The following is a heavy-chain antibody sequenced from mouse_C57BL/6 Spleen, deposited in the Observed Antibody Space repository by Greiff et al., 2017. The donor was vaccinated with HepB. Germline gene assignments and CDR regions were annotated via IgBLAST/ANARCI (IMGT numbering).Heavy chain of an antibody. Sequence: VKLQQPGAELVRPGSSVKLSCKASGYTFTSYWMHWVKQRPIQGLEWIGNIDPSDSETHYNQKFKDKATLTVDKSSSTAYMQLSSLTSEDSAVYYCARNYYGSSSYYAMDYWGQGTSVTVSS. CDR2: IDPSDSET. CDR1: GYTFTSYW. CDR3: ARNYYGSSSYYAMDY. V-gene: IGHV1-52*01. J-gene: IGHJ4*01. D-gene: IGHD1-1*01.